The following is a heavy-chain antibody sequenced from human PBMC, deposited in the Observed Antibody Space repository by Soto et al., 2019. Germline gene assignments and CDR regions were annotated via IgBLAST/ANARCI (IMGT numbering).Heavy chain of an antibody. CDR2: ISTDGSST. Sequence: EVQLVESGGGLVQPGGSLRLSCAATGFTFSTYWMHWVRQGPGKGLVWVSRISTDGSSTTSADSVKGRFTISRDNAKNTLYLQMNNLRAEDTAVYYCARATSSNHPFDYWGQGSLVTVSS. V-gene: IGHV3-74*01. D-gene: IGHD2-2*01. J-gene: IGHJ4*02. CDR3: ARATSSNHPFDY. CDR1: GFTFSTYW.